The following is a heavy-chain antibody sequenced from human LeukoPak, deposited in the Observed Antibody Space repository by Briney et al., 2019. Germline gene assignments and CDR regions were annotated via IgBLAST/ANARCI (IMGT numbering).Heavy chain of an antibody. CDR2: INFSGGGSA. CDR3: ARSNYGSAGYSSWFDP. D-gene: IGHD3-10*01. J-gene: IGHJ5*02. V-gene: IGHV4-59*08. Sequence: SETLSLTCTVSGGSINNDYWSWVRQPPGKGLEWIGYINFSGGGSANYNPSLKSRVTISIDTSKKQFFLRLTSVTAADTAVYYCARSNYGSAGYSSWFDPWGQGTLVTVSS. CDR1: GGSINNDY.